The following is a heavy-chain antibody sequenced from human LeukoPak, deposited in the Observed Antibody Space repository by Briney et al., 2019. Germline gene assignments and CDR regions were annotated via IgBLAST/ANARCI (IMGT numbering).Heavy chain of an antibody. D-gene: IGHD2-2*03. CDR2: MEIGGIT. CDR1: GFSFTSSDDF. V-gene: IGHV4-61*02. J-gene: IGHJ4*02. Sequence: SETLSLTCTVSGFSFTSSDDFWSWIRQPAGKALAWIGRMEIGGITNYNPSLQSRVTSSLDTSKNQFSLKLSSVTAADTAVYYCARYSGSGYGRFYFDYWGQGILVTVSS. CDR3: ARYSGSGYGRFYFDY.